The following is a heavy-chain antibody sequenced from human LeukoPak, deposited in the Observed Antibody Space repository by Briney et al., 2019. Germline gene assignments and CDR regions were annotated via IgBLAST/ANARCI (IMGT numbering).Heavy chain of an antibody. CDR3: VKDTSGASQYFQY. V-gene: IGHV3-9*03. D-gene: IGHD2-15*01. CDR1: GFTFDNYA. Sequence: KAGGSLRLSCAAFGFTFDNYAMHWVRQAPGKGLEWVPSISWNSANIAYADSVKGRFTISRDNAKNSLYLQMNSLRPEDMALYYCVKDTSGASQYFQYWGHGTVVTVSS. CDR2: ISWNSANI. J-gene: IGHJ1*01.